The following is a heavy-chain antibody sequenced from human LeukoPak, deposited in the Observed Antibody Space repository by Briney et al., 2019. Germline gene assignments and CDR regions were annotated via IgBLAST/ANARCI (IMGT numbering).Heavy chain of an antibody. CDR2: ISSSSSYI. D-gene: IGHD5-18*01. Sequence: RGSLRLSCAASGFTFSSYSMNWVRQAPGKGLEWVSSISSSSSYIYYADSVKGRFTISRDNAKNSLYLQMNSLRAEDTAVYYCASYSYGPYYYYMDVWGKGTTVTVSS. V-gene: IGHV3-21*01. J-gene: IGHJ6*03. CDR1: GFTFSSYS. CDR3: ASYSYGPYYYYMDV.